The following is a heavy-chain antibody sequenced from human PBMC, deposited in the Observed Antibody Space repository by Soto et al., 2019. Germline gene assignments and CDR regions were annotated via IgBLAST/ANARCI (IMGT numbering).Heavy chain of an antibody. CDR2: INPNSGGT. V-gene: IGHV1-2*04. D-gene: IGHD1-7*01. CDR1: GYTFTVYY. Sequence: ASVKVYCKAAGYTFTVYYMHWVRQAPGQGLEWMGWINPNSGGTNYAQKFQGWVTMTRDTSISTAYMELSRLRSDDTAVYYCARSTGTTPHAFDIWGQGTMVTVSS. CDR3: ARSTGTTPHAFDI. J-gene: IGHJ3*02.